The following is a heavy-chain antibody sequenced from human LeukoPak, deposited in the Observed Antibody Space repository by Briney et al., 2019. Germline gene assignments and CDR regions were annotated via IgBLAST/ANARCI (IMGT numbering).Heavy chain of an antibody. J-gene: IGHJ5*02. CDR2: INSDGSST. CDR1: GFTFSSYW. CDR3: AKGSGIHHFHWFDP. Sequence: TGGSLRLSCAASGFTFSSYWMHWVRQAPGKGLVWVSRINSDGSSTSYADSVKGRFTISRDNSKNTLSLQMNSLRADDTALYFCAKGSGIHHFHWFDPWGQGTLVTVSS. D-gene: IGHD6-13*01. V-gene: IGHV3-74*01.